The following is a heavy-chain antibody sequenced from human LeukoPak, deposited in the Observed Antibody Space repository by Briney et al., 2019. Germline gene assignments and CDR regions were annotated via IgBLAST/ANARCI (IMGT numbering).Heavy chain of an antibody. V-gene: IGHV3-23*01. D-gene: IGHD3-22*01. Sequence: RTGGSLRLSCAASGFTFSSYAMGWVRQAPGKGLEWVSAISGSGGSTYYADSVKGRFTISRGNSKNTLYLQMNSLRAEDTAVYYCAKQLYYYDSSAYSPHYYFDYWGQGTLVTVSS. J-gene: IGHJ4*02. CDR2: ISGSGGST. CDR1: GFTFSSYA. CDR3: AKQLYYYDSSAYSPHYYFDY.